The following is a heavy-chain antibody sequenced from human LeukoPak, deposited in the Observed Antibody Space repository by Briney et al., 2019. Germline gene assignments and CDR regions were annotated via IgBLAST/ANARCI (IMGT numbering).Heavy chain of an antibody. Sequence: PSETLSLTCAVYGGSFSGYYWSWIRQPPGKGLEWIWEINHSGSTKYNPSLKSRVTTSVSTSTNQFSLKLSSVTAADTAVYYCATPKLRYFDWLPNYYYYGMDVWGKGTTVTVSS. CDR2: INHSGST. J-gene: IGHJ6*04. D-gene: IGHD3-9*01. CDR3: ATPKLRYFDWLPNYYYYGMDV. V-gene: IGHV4-34*01. CDR1: GGSFSGYY.